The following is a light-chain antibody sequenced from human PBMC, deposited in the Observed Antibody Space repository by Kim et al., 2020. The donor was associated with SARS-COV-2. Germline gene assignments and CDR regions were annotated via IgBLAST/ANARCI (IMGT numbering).Light chain of an antibody. Sequence: SLTPKETVTITCRASQSIGTSLHWYQQKPDQSPKLLIKFASQSFSGAPSRFSGSGSGTDFTLTINSLEPEDAATYYCHQSTNLPYSFGQGTKVEI. CDR1: QSIGTS. CDR3: HQSTNLPYS. CDR2: FAS. V-gene: IGKV6-21*01. J-gene: IGKJ2*03.